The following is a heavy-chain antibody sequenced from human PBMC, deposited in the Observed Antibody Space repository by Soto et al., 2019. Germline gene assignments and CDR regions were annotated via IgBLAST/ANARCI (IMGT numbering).Heavy chain of an antibody. CDR2: IYYSGST. CDR1: GGSVSSGSYY. Sequence: SETLSLTCTVSGGSVSSGSYYWSWIPQPPGKGLEWIGYIYYSGSTNYNPSLKSRVTISVDTSKNQFSMKLSSVTAADTAVYYCARGGTMTTGVTPLYWGQGALVTVSS. CDR3: ARGGTMTTGVTPLY. J-gene: IGHJ4*02. V-gene: IGHV4-61*01. D-gene: IGHD4-17*01.